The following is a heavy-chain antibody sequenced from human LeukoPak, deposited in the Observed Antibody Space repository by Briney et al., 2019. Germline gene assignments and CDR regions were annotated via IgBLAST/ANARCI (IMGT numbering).Heavy chain of an antibody. CDR2: FSGSGGST. Sequence: PGGSLRLSCAASGFTFSSYAMSWVRQAPGKGLEWVSAFSGSGGSTYYADSVKGRSTISRDNSKNTLFLQMNSLRADDTAVYYCARSGYNRFDYWGQGTLVTVSS. CDR3: ARSGYNRFDY. J-gene: IGHJ4*02. V-gene: IGHV3-23*01. D-gene: IGHD5-24*01. CDR1: GFTFSSYA.